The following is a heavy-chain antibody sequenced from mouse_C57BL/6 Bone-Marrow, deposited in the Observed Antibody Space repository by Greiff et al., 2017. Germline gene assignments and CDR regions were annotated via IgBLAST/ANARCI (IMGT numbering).Heavy chain of an antibody. D-gene: IGHD3-2*02. Sequence: QVQLQQPGAELVKPGASVKMSCKASGYTFTSYWITWVKQRPGQGLEWIGDIYPGSGSTNYNEKFKSKATLTVDTSSSTAYMQLSSLTSEDSAVYYGAGPLYSSDYPWFAYWGQGTRGTVTA. CDR2: IYPGSGST. V-gene: IGHV1-55*01. CDR3: AGPLYSSDYPWFAY. J-gene: IGHJ3*01. CDR1: GYTFTSYW.